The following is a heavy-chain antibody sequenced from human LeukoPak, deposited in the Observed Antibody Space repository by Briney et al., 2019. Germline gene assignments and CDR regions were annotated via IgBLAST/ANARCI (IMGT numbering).Heavy chain of an antibody. CDR2: IYHSGST. V-gene: IGHV4-38-2*02. CDR3: ARDDYYGSLI. D-gene: IGHD3-10*01. Sequence: PSETLSLTCTVSGYSISSDHYWGWIRQPPGKGLEWIGSIYHSGSTYYNPSLQSRVTISVDTSKNQFSLILSSVTAADTAVYYCARDDYYGSLIWGQGTMVTVSS. CDR1: GYSISSDHY. J-gene: IGHJ3*02.